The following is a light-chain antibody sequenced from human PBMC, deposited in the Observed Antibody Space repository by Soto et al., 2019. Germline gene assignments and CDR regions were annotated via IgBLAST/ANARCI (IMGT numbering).Light chain of an antibody. V-gene: IGKV3-15*01. CDR1: QTINRN. CDR3: QQYNDWPPNT. J-gene: IGKJ2*01. CDR2: DRS. Sequence: EIVLTQSPATLSLSPGEGATLSCRASQTINRNLAWYQQEPGQAPRLLIFDRSTSATGIPSRYSGSGSATELPLTISSLQPEDFAVYYCQQYNDWPPNTFGQGTKLEIK.